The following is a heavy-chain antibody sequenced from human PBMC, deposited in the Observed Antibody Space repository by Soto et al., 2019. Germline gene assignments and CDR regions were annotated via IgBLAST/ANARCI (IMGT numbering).Heavy chain of an antibody. D-gene: IGHD3-22*01. CDR1: GFAFSSYA. V-gene: IGHV3-23*01. CDR2: ISGSGGST. J-gene: IGHJ4*02. Sequence: LSLSYVASGFAFSSYAMSWVRQAPGKGLEWVSAISGSGGSTYYADSVKGRFTISRDNSKNTLYLQMNSLRAEDTAVYYCAKDDDSSGYYYISLGYWGQGTLVTVSS. CDR3: AKDDDSSGYYYISLGY.